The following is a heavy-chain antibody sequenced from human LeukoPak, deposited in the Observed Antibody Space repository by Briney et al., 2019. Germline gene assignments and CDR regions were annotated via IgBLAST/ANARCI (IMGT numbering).Heavy chain of an antibody. CDR2: IYSGGST. CDR1: GFTVSSNY. V-gene: IGHV3-53*01. CDR3: ARGCSSTSCSTRGAFDI. J-gene: IGHJ3*02. D-gene: IGHD2-2*02. Sequence: PGGSLRLSCAASGFTVSSNYMSWVRQAPGKGLEWVSVIYSGGSTYYADSVKGRFTISRDNSKNTLYLQMNSLRAEDTAVYYCARGCSSTSCSTRGAFDIWGQGTMVTVSS.